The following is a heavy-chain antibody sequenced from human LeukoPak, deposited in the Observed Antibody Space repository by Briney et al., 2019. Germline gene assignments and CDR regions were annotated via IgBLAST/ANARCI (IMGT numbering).Heavy chain of an antibody. CDR2: ISYSGST. CDR1: GGSVSSGSYY. V-gene: IGHV4-61*01. CDR3: ARDGSNSLNWFDP. J-gene: IGHJ5*02. D-gene: IGHD4-11*01. Sequence: SETLSLTCTVSGGSVSSGSYYWSWIRQPPGKGLEWIGYISYSGSTNYNPSLKSRVTISVDTAKNQFSLKLSSVTAADTAVYYCARDGSNSLNWFDPWGQGTLVIVSS.